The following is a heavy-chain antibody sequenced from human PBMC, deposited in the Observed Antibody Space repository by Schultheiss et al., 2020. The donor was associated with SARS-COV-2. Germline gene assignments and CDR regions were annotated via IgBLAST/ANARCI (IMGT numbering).Heavy chain of an antibody. CDR2: IIPILGIA. CDR3: ARDGGYSYGRNFDY. D-gene: IGHD5-18*01. Sequence: SVKVSCKASGGTFSSYTISWVRQAPGQGLEWMGRIIPILGIANYAQKFQGRVTITADKSTSTAYMELSSLRSEDTAVYYCARDGGYSYGRNFDYWGQGTLVTVSS. CDR1: GGTFSSYT. J-gene: IGHJ4*02. V-gene: IGHV1-69*04.